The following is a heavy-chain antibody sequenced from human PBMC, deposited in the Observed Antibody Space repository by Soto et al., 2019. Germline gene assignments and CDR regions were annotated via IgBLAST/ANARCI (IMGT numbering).Heavy chain of an antibody. J-gene: IGHJ3*02. CDR2: IKPDGSEK. Sequence: GGSLRLSCAASGFTFNTYWMSWVRQAPGKGLEWVANIKPDGSEKWYVDSVKGRFTISRDNAKNSLYLQMNSLRAEDTAVYFCARGDYYDTSGPFSDAYDIWGQGTMVTVSS. D-gene: IGHD3-22*01. CDR1: GFTFNTYW. CDR3: ARGDYYDTSGPFSDAYDI. V-gene: IGHV3-7*04.